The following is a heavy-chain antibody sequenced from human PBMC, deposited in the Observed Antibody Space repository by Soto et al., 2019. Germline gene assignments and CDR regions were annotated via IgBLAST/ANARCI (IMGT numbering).Heavy chain of an antibody. CDR3: ARGGPYSSGTTPDFDY. J-gene: IGHJ4*02. D-gene: IGHD3-22*01. CDR2: INAGNGNT. CDR1: GYTFTSYA. V-gene: IGHV1-3*01. Sequence: ASVKVSCKASGYTFTSYAMHWVRQAPGQRLEWMGWINAGNGNTKYSQKFQGRVTITRDTSASTAYMELSSLRSEDTAVYYCARGGPYSSGTTPDFDYWGQGTLVTVSS.